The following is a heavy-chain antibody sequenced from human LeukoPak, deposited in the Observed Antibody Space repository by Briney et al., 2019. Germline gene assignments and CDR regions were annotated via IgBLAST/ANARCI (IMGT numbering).Heavy chain of an antibody. CDR3: ATRSGSYSYDAFDI. D-gene: IGHD1-26*01. J-gene: IGHJ3*02. V-gene: IGHV4-39*01. CDR1: GGSISSSSYY. CDR2: IYYSGST. Sequence: KPSETLSLTCTVSGGSISSSSYYWGWIRQPPGKGLEWIGSIYYSGSTYYNPSLKSRVTISVDTSKNQFSLKLSSVTAADTAVYYCATRSGSYSYDAFDIWGQGTMVTVSS.